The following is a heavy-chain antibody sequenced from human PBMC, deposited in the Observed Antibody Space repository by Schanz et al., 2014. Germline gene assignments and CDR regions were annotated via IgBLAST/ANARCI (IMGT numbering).Heavy chain of an antibody. Sequence: EVQLVESGGGLVQPGGSLRLSCTASGFTLSNYAMSWVRQAPGKGLEWVANIKRDGSEKNYLDSVKGRFTISRDNAKNSLFLQMNSLRAEDTAVYYCLAPDYGMDVWGQGTTVTVSS. CDR1: GFTLSNYA. CDR3: LAPDYGMDV. J-gene: IGHJ6*02. V-gene: IGHV3-7*02. CDR2: IKRDGSEK.